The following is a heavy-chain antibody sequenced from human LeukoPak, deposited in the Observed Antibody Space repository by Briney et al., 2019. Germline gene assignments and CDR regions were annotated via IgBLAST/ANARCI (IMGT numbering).Heavy chain of an antibody. CDR3: ARVGGFSGWLAD. Sequence: SGTLSPTCAVSGGSISSSNWWSWVRQPPGKGLEGIGEIYHSGSTNYNPSLKRRVTISVDKAKNPFSLKLSSVTAADTAVYYCARVGGFSGWLADWGQGTLVTVSS. V-gene: IGHV4-4*02. D-gene: IGHD6-19*01. J-gene: IGHJ4*02. CDR2: IYHSGST. CDR1: GGSISSSNW.